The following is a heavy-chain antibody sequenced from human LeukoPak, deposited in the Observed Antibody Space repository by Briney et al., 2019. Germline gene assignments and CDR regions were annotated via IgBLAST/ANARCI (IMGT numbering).Heavy chain of an antibody. CDR3: ARKSGLGFDY. D-gene: IGHD6-19*01. Sequence: GGSLRLSCAACGFTFRSYEMNWARQAPGKGLEWVSYISSGGSTVYYADSVKGRFTISRDNSKNTLYLQMNSLRAEDTAVYYCARKSGLGFDYWGQGTLVTVSS. CDR1: GFTFRSYE. CDR2: ISSGGSTV. V-gene: IGHV3-48*03. J-gene: IGHJ4*02.